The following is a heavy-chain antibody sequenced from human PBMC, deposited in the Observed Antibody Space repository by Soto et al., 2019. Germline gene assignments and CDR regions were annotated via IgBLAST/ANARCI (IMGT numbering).Heavy chain of an antibody. D-gene: IGHD6-6*01. CDR3: ARDLSISSADGPLDP. CDR1: GGSISRYY. V-gene: IGHV4-59*01. CDR2: IHYTGST. J-gene: IGHJ5*02. Sequence: PWETLSLTCTVSGGSISRYYWTWIRQPPGKGLEWIGNIHYTGSTNYNPSLKSRVTISLGTSKSQFSLKLSSVTAADTAVYYCARDLSISSADGPLDPWGHGTLVTVSS.